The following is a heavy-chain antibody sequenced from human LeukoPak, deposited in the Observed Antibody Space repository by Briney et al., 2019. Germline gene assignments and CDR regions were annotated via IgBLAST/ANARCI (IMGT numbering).Heavy chain of an antibody. J-gene: IGHJ4*02. D-gene: IGHD2-15*01. CDR2: IYNTGST. CDR1: GGSISNYY. V-gene: IGHV4-59*08. Sequence: SETLSLTCTVSGGSISNYYWSWIRQPPGKGLEWIGYIYNTGSTNYNPSLKSRVTISIDTSKNQFSLRLSSVTAADAAVYYCARHWSGGTVLGPFDYWGQGTLVTVSS. CDR3: ARHWSGGTVLGPFDY.